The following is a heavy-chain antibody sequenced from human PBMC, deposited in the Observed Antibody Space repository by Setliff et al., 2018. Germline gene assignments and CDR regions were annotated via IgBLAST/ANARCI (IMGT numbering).Heavy chain of an antibody. CDR2: IKSAADGGTI. D-gene: IGHD3-10*01. CDR1: GFTFSSYA. CDR3: TTDWSRGDSGNYLRLDY. J-gene: IGHJ4*02. Sequence: GGSLRLSCAASGFTFSSYAMHWVRQAPGKGLEWVGRIKSAADGGTIEYAAAVNGRFTVSRDDSKNTLFLQMNSLKTEDTALYYCTTDWSRGDSGNYLRLDYWGPGTLVTVSS. V-gene: IGHV3-15*01.